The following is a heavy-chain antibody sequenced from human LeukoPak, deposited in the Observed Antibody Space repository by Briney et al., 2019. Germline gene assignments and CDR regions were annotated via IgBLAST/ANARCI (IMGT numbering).Heavy chain of an antibody. D-gene: IGHD3-10*01. V-gene: IGHV4-4*09. J-gene: IGHJ6*03. CDR3: ARESSGSYYNPQGYMDV. CDR1: GVSISTYY. Sequence: SETLSLTCTVSGVSISTYYWSWIRQPPGKGLEWIGYIYTSGSTDYNPSLKSRVTISVDTSKNQFSLNLSPVTAADTAVYYCARESSGSYYNPQGYMDVWGKGTTVTVSS. CDR2: IYTSGST.